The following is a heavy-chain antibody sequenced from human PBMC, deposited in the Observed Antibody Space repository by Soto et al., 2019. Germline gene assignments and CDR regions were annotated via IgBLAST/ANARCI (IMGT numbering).Heavy chain of an antibody. D-gene: IGHD3-22*01. V-gene: IGHV5-10-1*01. CDR2: IDPSDSQT. CDR3: ARQIYDSDTGPNFQYYFES. CDR1: GYSFAGYW. J-gene: IGHJ4*02. Sequence: GESLKISCKGSGYSFAGYWITWVRQKPGKGLEWMGRIDPSDSQTYYSPSFRGHVTISATKTITTVFLQWSSLRASDTAMYYCARQIYDSDTGPNFQYYFESWGQGTPVTVSS.